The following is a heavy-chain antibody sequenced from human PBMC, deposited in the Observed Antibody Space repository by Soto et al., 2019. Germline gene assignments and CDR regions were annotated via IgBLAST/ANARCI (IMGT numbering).Heavy chain of an antibody. Sequence: QVPLQQWGAGLLRPSETLSLTCAVNGGSFSGYYWSWIRQSPGKGLEWIGEINHSGSTNYNPSLKSRVTISVDTSENQFSLKLRSVTAADTAVYYCARRTGSGWFFDSWGQGTLVTVSS. J-gene: IGHJ4*02. CDR3: ARRTGSGWFFDS. CDR2: INHSGST. V-gene: IGHV4-34*01. D-gene: IGHD6-19*01. CDR1: GGSFSGYY.